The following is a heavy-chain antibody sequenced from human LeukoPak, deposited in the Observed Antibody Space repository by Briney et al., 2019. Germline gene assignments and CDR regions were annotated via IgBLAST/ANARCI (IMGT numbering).Heavy chain of an antibody. Sequence: GGSLRLSCAASGFTFSSYNMNWVRQAPGKGLEWISYISSGSSTIYYSDFVKGRFTISRDNAKNSLFLQMNSLRAEDTAMYYCAKGTKPVMTIPDYWGQGILVTVSS. CDR2: ISSGSSTI. CDR1: GFTFSSYN. D-gene: IGHD1/OR15-1a*01. J-gene: IGHJ4*02. V-gene: IGHV3-48*04. CDR3: AKGTKPVMTIPDY.